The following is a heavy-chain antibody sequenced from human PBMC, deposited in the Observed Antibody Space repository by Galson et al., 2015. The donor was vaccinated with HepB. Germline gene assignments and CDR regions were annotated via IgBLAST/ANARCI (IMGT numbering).Heavy chain of an antibody. D-gene: IGHD3-10*01. CDR1: GFTISDYG. J-gene: IGHJ4*02. Sequence: SLRLACAASGFTISDYGIDWVRLPPGKGLEWVSGIGRSGPIYYTDSVKGRFTISRDNSKNMVYLQMDSLSAEDTAQYYCAVNMRRGASDYGGQGTLVTVSS. V-gene: IGHV3-23*01. CDR3: AVNMRRGASDY. CDR2: IGRSGPI.